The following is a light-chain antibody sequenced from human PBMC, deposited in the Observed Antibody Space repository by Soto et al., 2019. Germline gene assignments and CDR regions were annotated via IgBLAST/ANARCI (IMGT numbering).Light chain of an antibody. Sequence: QSALTQPRSVSGSPGQSGTISCTGTSSDVGGYNYVAWYQHHPGKAPKHMIYDVSKRPSGVPDRFSGSKSGNTASLTISGLQAEDEADYYCCSYAGSYTWVFGGGTKLTV. CDR3: CSYAGSYTWV. CDR2: DVS. V-gene: IGLV2-11*01. J-gene: IGLJ3*02. CDR1: SSDVGGYNY.